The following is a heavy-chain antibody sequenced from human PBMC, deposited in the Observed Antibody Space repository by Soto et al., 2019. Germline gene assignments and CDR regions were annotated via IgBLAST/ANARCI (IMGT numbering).Heavy chain of an antibody. D-gene: IGHD2-2*01. CDR3: ARDGVVPAAILSYYMDV. J-gene: IGHJ6*03. V-gene: IGHV3-33*01. CDR2: IWYDGSNK. CDR1: GFTFSSYG. Sequence: QVQLVESGGGVVQPGRSLRLSCAASGFTFSSYGMHWVRQAPGKGLEWVAVIWYDGSNKYYADSVKGRFTISRDNSKNTLYLQMNSLRAEDTAVYYYARDGVVPAAILSYYMDVWGKGTTVTVSS.